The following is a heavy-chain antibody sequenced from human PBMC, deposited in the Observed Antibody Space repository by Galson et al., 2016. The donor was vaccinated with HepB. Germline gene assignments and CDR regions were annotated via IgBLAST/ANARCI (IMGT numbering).Heavy chain of an antibody. V-gene: IGHV3-7*03. CDR2: IQHDGTKQ. CDR1: GFTFSRYW. J-gene: IGHJ4*02. D-gene: IGHD3-10*01. Sequence: SLRLSCAASGFTFSRYWMNWVRQAPGKGLEWAANIQHDGTKQYYVDSVKGRFAISRDNAKNSLYLQMSNLRAEDTAVYYCARGAGAGYWGQGTLVTVSS. CDR3: ARGAGAGY.